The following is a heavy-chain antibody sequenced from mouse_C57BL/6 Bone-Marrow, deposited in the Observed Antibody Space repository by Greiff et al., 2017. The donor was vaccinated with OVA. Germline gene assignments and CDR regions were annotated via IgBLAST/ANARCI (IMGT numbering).Heavy chain of an antibody. J-gene: IGHJ4*01. Sequence: VQLKESGPELVKPGASVKIPCKASGYTFTDYNMDWVKQSHGKSLEWIGDINPNNGGTIYNQKFKGKATLTVDKSSSTAYMELRSLTSEDTAVYYCARDYYPYYYAMDYWGQGTSVTVSS. CDR3: ARDYYPYYYAMDY. CDR1: GYTFTDYN. V-gene: IGHV1-18*01. CDR2: INPNNGGT. D-gene: IGHD1-1*01.